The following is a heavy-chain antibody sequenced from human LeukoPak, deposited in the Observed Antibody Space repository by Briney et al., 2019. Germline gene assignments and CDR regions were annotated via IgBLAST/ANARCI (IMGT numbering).Heavy chain of an antibody. Sequence: GGSLRLSCAASGFTFSSYAMHWVRQAPGKGLEWVAVISCDGSNKYYADSVKGRFTISRDNSKNTLYLQMNSLRAEDTAVYYCARPKLRYFDWYDAFDIWGQGTMVTVSS. D-gene: IGHD3-9*01. CDR1: GFTFSSYA. CDR3: ARPKLRYFDWYDAFDI. J-gene: IGHJ3*02. V-gene: IGHV3-30*04. CDR2: ISCDGSNK.